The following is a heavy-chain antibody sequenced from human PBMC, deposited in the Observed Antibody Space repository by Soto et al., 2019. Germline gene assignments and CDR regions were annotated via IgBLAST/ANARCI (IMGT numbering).Heavy chain of an antibody. Sequence: QVQLQESGPGLVKPSETRSLTCTVSGGSISSYYWSWIRQPPGKGLEWIGYIYYSGSTNYNPSLKSRVTISVDTSKNQFSLKLSSVTAADTAVYYCARALGYCSSTSCYEYFDYWGQGTLVTVSS. D-gene: IGHD2-2*01. CDR1: GGSISSYY. CDR3: ARALGYCSSTSCYEYFDY. CDR2: IYYSGST. J-gene: IGHJ4*02. V-gene: IGHV4-59*01.